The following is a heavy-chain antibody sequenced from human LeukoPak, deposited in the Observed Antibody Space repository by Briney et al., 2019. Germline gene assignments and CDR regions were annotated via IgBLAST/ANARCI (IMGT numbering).Heavy chain of an antibody. CDR3: ARVPYYFEISGFSFDV. CDR2: IYYTGST. CDR1: GDSISRSGYY. V-gene: IGHV4-39*01. J-gene: IGHJ2*01. Sequence: SETLSLTCTVSGDSISRSGYYWGWIRQPPGKGLEWIGNIYYTGSTYYNSSLESRITISVDTAKNQFSLTLRSVTAADTAVYYCARVPYYFEISGFSFDVWGRGTLVTVSS. D-gene: IGHD3-22*01.